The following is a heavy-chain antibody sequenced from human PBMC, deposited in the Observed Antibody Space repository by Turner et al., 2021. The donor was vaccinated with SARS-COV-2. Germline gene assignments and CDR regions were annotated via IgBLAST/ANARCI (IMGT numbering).Heavy chain of an antibody. J-gene: IGHJ5*02. V-gene: IGHV4-59*01. CDR1: GGSISSYY. CDR3: ARNRYDLWSGYYYSWFDP. D-gene: IGHD3-3*01. CDR2: IYYSGST. Sequence: QVYLQESGPGLGKPPETLSLTCTVYGGSISSYYCSWIREPPGKGLEWSGYIYYSGSTNYNPSLKSRVTISVDTSKNQFSLKLSSVTAADTAVYYCARNRYDLWSGYYYSWFDPWGQGTLVTVSS.